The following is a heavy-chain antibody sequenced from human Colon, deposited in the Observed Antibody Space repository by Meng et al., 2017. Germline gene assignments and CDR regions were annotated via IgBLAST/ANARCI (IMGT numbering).Heavy chain of an antibody. CDR1: GFTFSSYT. Sequence: GGSLRLSCAASGFTFSSYTMHCVRQAPGKGLEWVAFISYDSSVKYYADSVKGRFTISRNSSKNTLYLQTNSLRAEEAAVYYCARDPPSGYHDRSGYDPTPPTLDYWGQGTLVTVSS. D-gene: IGHD3-22*01. CDR2: ISYDSSVK. V-gene: IGHV3-30*04. J-gene: IGHJ4*02. CDR3: ARDPPSGYHDRSGYDPTPPTLDY.